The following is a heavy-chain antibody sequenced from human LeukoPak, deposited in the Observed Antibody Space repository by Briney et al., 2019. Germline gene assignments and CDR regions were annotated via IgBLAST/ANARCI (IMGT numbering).Heavy chain of an antibody. CDR3: ARDTAVAGTWWYFDL. CDR2: IYYSGST. Sequence: SETLSLTCTVSGGSISSYYWSWIRQPPGKGLEWIGYIYYSGSTNYNPSLKSRVTISVDTSKNQFSLKLSSVTAADTAVYYCARDTAVAGTWWYFDLWGRGTLVTVSS. J-gene: IGHJ2*01. V-gene: IGHV4-59*12. CDR1: GGSISSYY. D-gene: IGHD6-19*01.